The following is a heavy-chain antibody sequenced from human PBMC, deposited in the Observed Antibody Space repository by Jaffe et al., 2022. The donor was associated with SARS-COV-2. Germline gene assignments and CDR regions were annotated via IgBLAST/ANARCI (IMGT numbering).Heavy chain of an antibody. J-gene: IGHJ6*03. CDR1: GDSIRSSGYY. CDR3: ARHLPSAVSYYYSYMDV. V-gene: IGHV4-39*01. D-gene: IGHD6-19*01. Sequence: QLQLQESGPGLVKPSETLSLTCTVSGDSIRSSGYYWDWIRQPPGKGLEWIASVYLGGNIFYNPSLKSRVTISADTSENQFSLKLNSVTAADTAVYYCARHLPSAVSYYYSYMDVWGKGTTVTVSS. CDR2: VYLGGNI.